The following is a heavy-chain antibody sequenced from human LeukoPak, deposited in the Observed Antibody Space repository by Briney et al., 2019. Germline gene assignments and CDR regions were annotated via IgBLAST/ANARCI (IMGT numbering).Heavy chain of an antibody. J-gene: IGHJ4*02. Sequence: SETLSLTCTVSGGSISSSSSYWGWIRQPPGKGLEWIGSVYYSENTYYNPSLKSRVTVSVDTSKNQFSLKLSSVTAADTAVYYCARHLPGWYYFDYWGQGTRVTVSS. CDR1: GGSISSSSSY. V-gene: IGHV4-39*01. CDR2: VYYSENT. D-gene: IGHD6-19*01. CDR3: ARHLPGWYYFDY.